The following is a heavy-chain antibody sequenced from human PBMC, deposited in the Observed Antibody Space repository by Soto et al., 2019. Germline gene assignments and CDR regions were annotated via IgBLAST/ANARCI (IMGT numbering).Heavy chain of an antibody. V-gene: IGHV4-59*08. CDR2: IYYSGST. Sequence: QVQLQESGPGLVKHSETLSLTCTVSGGSISSYYWSWMRQPPGKGLEWIGYIYYSGSTNYNPSLKSRVTISVDTSKNQFSLKLSSVTAADTAVYYCARRYGYSFDYWGQGTLATVSS. D-gene: IGHD1-1*01. CDR1: GGSISSYY. J-gene: IGHJ4*02. CDR3: ARRYGYSFDY.